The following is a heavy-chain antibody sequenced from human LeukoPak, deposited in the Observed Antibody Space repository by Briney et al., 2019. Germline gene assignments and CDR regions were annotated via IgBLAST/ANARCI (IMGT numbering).Heavy chain of an antibody. Sequence: ASVKVSCKASGYTFTGYYMHWLRQAPGQGLEWMGWINPNSGGTNYAQKFQGRVTMTRDTSISTAYMELSRLRSDDTAVYYCARVLHYYGSGSYYNLGYWGQGTLVTVSS. D-gene: IGHD3-10*01. J-gene: IGHJ4*02. CDR3: ARVLHYYGSGSYYNLGY. CDR2: INPNSGGT. CDR1: GYTFTGYY. V-gene: IGHV1-2*02.